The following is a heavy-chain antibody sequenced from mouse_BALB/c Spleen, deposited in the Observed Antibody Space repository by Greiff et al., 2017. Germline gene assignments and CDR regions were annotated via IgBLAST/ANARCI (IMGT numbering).Heavy chain of an antibody. CDR1: GFTFSSYG. Sequence: EVKLVESGGGLVQPGGSLKLSCAASGFTFSSYGMSWVRQTPDKRLELVATINSNGGSTYYPDSVKGRFTISRDNAKNTLYLQMSSLKSEDTAMYYCAREPTTMTTGFAYWGQGTLVTVSA. J-gene: IGHJ3*01. CDR2: INSNGGST. D-gene: IGHD2-4*01. V-gene: IGHV5-6-3*01. CDR3: AREPTTMTTGFAY.